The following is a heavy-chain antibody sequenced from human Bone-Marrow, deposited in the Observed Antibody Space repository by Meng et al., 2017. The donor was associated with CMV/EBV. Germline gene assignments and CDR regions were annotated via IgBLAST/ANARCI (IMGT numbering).Heavy chain of an antibody. J-gene: IGHJ4*02. V-gene: IGHV3-30*04. Sequence: GGSLRLSCAASGFSFSSYAMHWVRQAAGKGLEWMTVIAYDGSHKYYADSMKGRFTISRDNSKNTVYLQMNSLRTEDTAVYYCARGAGRYGHRPDYWVQGTLVTVPS. CDR2: IAYDGSHK. CDR3: ARGAGRYGHRPDY. CDR1: GFSFSSYA. D-gene: IGHD3-10*01.